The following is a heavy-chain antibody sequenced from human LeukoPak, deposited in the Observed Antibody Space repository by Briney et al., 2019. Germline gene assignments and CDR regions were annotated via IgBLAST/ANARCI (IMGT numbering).Heavy chain of an antibody. J-gene: IGHJ6*03. CDR3: ARTPRTYYYYMNL. D-gene: IGHD2-15*01. V-gene: IGHV1-8*03. Sequence: ASVKISCKASGYTFTSYDINWVRQATGQGLEWMGWMNPNSGNTGYAQKFQGRVTITRNTSISTAYMELSSQRSEDTAVYYCARTPRTYYYYMNLWGKGTTVTISS. CDR1: GYTFTSYD. CDR2: MNPNSGNT.